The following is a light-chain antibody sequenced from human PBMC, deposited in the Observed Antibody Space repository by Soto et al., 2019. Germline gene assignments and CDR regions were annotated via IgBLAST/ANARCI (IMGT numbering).Light chain of an antibody. CDR3: SSYSDTNIYV. CDR2: NVN. Sequence: QSALTQPPSASGSPGQAVTISCTGTSSDIGGYGFVSWYQVRPGEAPQLIIYNVNGRPSGVPRRFSGSKSGNTASLTVSGLQAVDEADYYCSSYSDTNIYVFGTGTKVTVL. V-gene: IGLV2-8*01. CDR1: SSDIGGYGF. J-gene: IGLJ1*01.